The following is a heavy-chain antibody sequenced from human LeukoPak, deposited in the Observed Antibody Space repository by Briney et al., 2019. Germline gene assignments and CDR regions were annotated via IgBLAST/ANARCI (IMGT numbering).Heavy chain of an antibody. CDR2: IYYSGST. D-gene: IGHD2-15*01. CDR3: ARQRLYCSGGSCYLGWFDP. Sequence: PSETLSLTCTVSGGSISSSSHYWGWIRQPPGKGLEWIGSIYYSGSTYYKPSLKGRVTISVDTPKNQFSLKLSSVTAADTAVYYCARQRLYCSGGSCYLGWFDPWGQGTLVTVSS. J-gene: IGHJ5*02. CDR1: GGSISSSSHY. V-gene: IGHV4-39*01.